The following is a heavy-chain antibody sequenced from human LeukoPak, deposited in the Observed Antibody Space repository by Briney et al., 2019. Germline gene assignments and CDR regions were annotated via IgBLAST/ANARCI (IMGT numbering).Heavy chain of an antibody. J-gene: IGHJ4*02. CDR2: IAANGNDK. V-gene: IGHV3-7*03. CDR1: GFTFSNYW. CDR3: AREVFFQFDN. Sequence: GGSLRLSCAASGFTFSNYWTAWVRQAPGRGLEWVATIAANGNDKDYEDALQGRFTISRDNARNSLSLRIDSLRAEDTAQYYCAREVFFQFDNWGQGALVTVSS.